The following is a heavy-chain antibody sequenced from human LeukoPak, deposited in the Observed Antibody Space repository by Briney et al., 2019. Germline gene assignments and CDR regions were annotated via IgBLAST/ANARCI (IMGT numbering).Heavy chain of an antibody. J-gene: IGHJ4*02. CDR2: ISDDGGNK. CDR3: ARAEGYGGELDS. V-gene: IGHV3-30*13. CDR1: RFTLSSYG. Sequence: GGSLRLSCAASRFTLSSYGIHWVRQAPGKGLQWVAAISDDGGNKYYADSVKGRFTISRENSKNRLYLQMNSLRAEDTAVYYCARAEGYGGELDSWGQGTLVTVSS. D-gene: IGHD4-23*01.